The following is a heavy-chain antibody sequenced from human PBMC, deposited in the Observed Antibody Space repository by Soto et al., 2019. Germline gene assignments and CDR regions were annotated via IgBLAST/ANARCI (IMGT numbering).Heavy chain of an antibody. CDR3: ARLPTVNTGRDDC. CDR1: GGSISSYY. D-gene: IGHD4-17*01. V-gene: IGHV4-59*08. CDR2: SYYSGSS. J-gene: IGHJ4*02. Sequence: QEQLQESGPGLVKPSETLSLTCAVSGGSISSYYWSWIRQPLGNGLEWIGHSYYSGSSNYNTSLQSRVTLSVDTSKNQFYLTLSAVTATDADVYYCARLPTVNTGRDDCWGQGTLVTVSS.